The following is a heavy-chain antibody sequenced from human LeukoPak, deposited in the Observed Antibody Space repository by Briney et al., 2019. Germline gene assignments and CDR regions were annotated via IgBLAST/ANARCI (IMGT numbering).Heavy chain of an antibody. CDR3: AREIAAAGRGGMDV. J-gene: IGHJ6*02. CDR2: IYYSGST. D-gene: IGHD6-13*01. CDR1: GGSISSYY. Sequence: PSETLSLTCTVSGGSISSYYWSWIRQPPGKGLEWIGYIYYSGSTNYNPSLKSRVTISVDTSKNQFSLKLSSVTAADTAVYYCAREIAAAGRGGMDVWGQGTTVTVSS. V-gene: IGHV4-59*01.